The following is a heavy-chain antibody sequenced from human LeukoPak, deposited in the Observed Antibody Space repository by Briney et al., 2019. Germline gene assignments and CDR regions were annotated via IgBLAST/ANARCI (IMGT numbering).Heavy chain of an antibody. CDR2: ITGSGGST. CDR1: GFTFSSYG. D-gene: IGHD2/OR15-2a*01. Sequence: QSGGSLRLSCAASGFTFSSYGMSWVRQAPGKGLEWVSAITGSGGSTFYADSVKGRFSISRDNAKNSLDLHMNSLRAEDTAIYYCARLGPFPSGPAFDIWGRGTLVTVSS. CDR3: ARLGPFPSGPAFDI. V-gene: IGHV3-23*01. J-gene: IGHJ3*02.